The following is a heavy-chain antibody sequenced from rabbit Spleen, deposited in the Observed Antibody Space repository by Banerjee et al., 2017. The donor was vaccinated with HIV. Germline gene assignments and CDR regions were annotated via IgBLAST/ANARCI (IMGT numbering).Heavy chain of an antibody. Sequence: QSLEESGGGLVKPGASLTLTCKASGFSFNSGYDMCWVRQAPGKGLEWIACIGIDSGLAWYASWVNGQFSISKSTSLNTVTLQMTSLTAADTATYFCARDLENYAGSSYLDLWGPGTLVTVS. V-gene: IGHV1S43*01. CDR3: ARDLENYAGSSYLDL. D-gene: IGHD8-1*01. J-gene: IGHJ4*01. CDR2: IGIDSGLA. CDR1: GFSFNSGYD.